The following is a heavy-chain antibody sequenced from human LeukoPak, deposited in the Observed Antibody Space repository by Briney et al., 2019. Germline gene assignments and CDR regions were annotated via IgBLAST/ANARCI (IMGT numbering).Heavy chain of an antibody. Sequence: PGGSLRLSCAASGFTVSSNYMSWVRQAPGKGLEWVSVIYSGGSTYYADSVKGRFTISRDNSKNTLYLQMNSLRAEDTAVYYCASSNDGPIGVDYWGQGTLVTVSS. CDR3: ASSNDGPIGVDY. D-gene: IGHD1-1*01. J-gene: IGHJ4*02. CDR1: GFTVSSNY. V-gene: IGHV3-66*01. CDR2: IYSGGST.